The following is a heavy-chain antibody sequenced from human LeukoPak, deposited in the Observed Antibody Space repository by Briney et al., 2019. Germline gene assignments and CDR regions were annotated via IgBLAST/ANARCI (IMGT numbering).Heavy chain of an antibody. CDR1: GYRFTDYW. CDR2: VYPSNSET. V-gene: IGHV5-51*01. CDR3: ARHRYSGSDTQGFDY. J-gene: IGHJ4*02. D-gene: IGHD5-12*01. Sequence: GESLKISCKGSGYRFTDYWIAWVRQMPGKGLEWMGIVYPSNSETRYSPSFQGQVTISGDKSISTGYLQWSSLKASDTAMYFCARHRYSGSDTQGFDYWGQGTLVTVSS.